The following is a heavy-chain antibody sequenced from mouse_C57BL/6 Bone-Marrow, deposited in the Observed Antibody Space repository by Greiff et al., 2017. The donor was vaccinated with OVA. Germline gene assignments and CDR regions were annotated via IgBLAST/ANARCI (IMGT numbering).Heavy chain of an antibody. D-gene: IGHD2-1*01. J-gene: IGHJ3*01. CDR1: GYTFTSYW. V-gene: IGHV1-69*01. CDR2: IVPSDSYT. Sequence: QVQLQQPGAELVMPGASVKLSCKASGYTFTSYWMHWVKQRPGQGLEWIGEIVPSDSYTNYNQKFKGKSTLTVDKSSSTAYMQLSSLTSEDSAVYYCARRGVYYGNYGAWFAYWGQGTLVTVSA. CDR3: ARRGVYYGNYGAWFAY.